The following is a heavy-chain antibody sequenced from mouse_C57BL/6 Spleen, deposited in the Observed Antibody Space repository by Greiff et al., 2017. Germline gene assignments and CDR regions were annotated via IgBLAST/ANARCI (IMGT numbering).Heavy chain of an antibody. CDR3: VRHGAMDY. CDR2: IRSKSNNYET. V-gene: IGHV10-1*01. Sequence: EVQLVESGGGLVQPKGSLKLSCAASGFSFNTYAMNWVRQAPGKGLEWVARIRSKSNNYETYYAESVKDRFTISRDDSESMLYLQMNNLKTEDTAMYYCVRHGAMDYWGQGTSVTVSS. J-gene: IGHJ4*01. CDR1: GFSFNTYA.